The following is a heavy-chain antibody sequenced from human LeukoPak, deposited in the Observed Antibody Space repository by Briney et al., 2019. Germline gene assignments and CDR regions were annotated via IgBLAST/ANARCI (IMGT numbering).Heavy chain of an antibody. CDR1: GGSISSGGYS. CDR3: ARDHIVVVPAASGGWKTYGMDV. CDR2: IYHSGST. J-gene: IGHJ6*02. Sequence: PSETLSLTCAVSGGSISSGGYSWSWIRQPPGKGLEWIGYIYHSGSTYYNPSLKSRVTISVDRSKNQFSLKLSSVTAADTAVYYCARDHIVVVPAASGGWKTYGMDVWGQGTTVTVSS. V-gene: IGHV4-30-2*01. D-gene: IGHD2-2*01.